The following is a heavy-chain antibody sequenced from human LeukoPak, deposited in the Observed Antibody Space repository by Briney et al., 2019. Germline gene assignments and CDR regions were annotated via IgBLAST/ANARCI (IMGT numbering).Heavy chain of an antibody. Sequence: PGTSLRLSCAASGFTFRSYGMHWVRQAPGRGLEWVAVISYDGSNEYYVDPVKGRFNISRDNAKNSLYLQMNSLRAEDTAVYYCARGGLLEWLMYYYYYGMDVWGQGTTVTVSS. CDR3: ARGGLLEWLMYYYYYGMDV. CDR2: ISYDGSNE. V-gene: IGHV3-30*03. CDR1: GFTFRSYG. J-gene: IGHJ6*02. D-gene: IGHD3-3*01.